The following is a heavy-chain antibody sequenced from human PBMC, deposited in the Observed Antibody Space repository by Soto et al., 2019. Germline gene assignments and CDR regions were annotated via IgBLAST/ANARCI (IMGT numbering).Heavy chain of an antibody. CDR1: GGTFSSYA. CDR3: ARGLERRRPTLYYGMDV. CDR2: IIPIFGTA. Sequence: GASVKVSCKASGGTFSSYASSWVRQAPGQGLEWMGGIIPIFGTANYAQKFQGRVTITADESTSTAYMELSSLRSEDTAVYYCARGLERRRPTLYYGMDVWGQGTTVTVSS. V-gene: IGHV1-69*13. J-gene: IGHJ6*02. D-gene: IGHD1-1*01.